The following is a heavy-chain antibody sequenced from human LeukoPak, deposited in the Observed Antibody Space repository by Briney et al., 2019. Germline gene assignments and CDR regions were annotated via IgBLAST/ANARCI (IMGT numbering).Heavy chain of an antibody. J-gene: IGHJ2*01. CDR2: IYYSGST. CDR3: ARAGSDIVVVPAATKGYWYFDL. D-gene: IGHD2-2*01. CDR1: GVSISSGDYY. V-gene: IGHV4-30-4*01. Sequence: SETLSLTCTVSGVSISSGDYYWSWLRQPPGKGLEWIGYIYYSGSTYYNPSLKSRVTISVDTSKNQFSLKLSSVTAADTAVYYCARAGSDIVVVPAATKGYWYFDLWGRGALVTVSS.